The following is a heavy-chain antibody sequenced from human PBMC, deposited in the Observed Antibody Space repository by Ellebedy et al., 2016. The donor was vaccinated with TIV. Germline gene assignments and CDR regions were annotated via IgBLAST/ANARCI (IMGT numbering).Heavy chain of an antibody. CDR3: ASRPNGDFHFLDY. J-gene: IGHJ4*02. D-gene: IGHD4-17*01. Sequence: GESLKISCAVSGFTVSSNYMSWVRQAPGKGLEWVSIIYSGGDTYYADSVKGRFIISRDSSKNTLYLQMNSLRAEDTAVYYCASRPNGDFHFLDYWGQGTLVSVSS. V-gene: IGHV3-66*01. CDR2: IYSGGDT. CDR1: GFTVSSNY.